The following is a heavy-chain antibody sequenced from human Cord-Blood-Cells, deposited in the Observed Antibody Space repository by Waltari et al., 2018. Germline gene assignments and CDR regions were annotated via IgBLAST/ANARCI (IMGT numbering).Heavy chain of an antibody. Sequence: QVQLVQSGAEVKKPGSSVKVSCKASGGTFSSYAISWVRQAPGQGLEWMGRIIPILGIANYAQKFQGRVTITADKSTSTAYMELSSLRSEDTAVYYCARDFSPDTYYDFWSGYQGSYYYYMDVWGKGTTVTVSS. CDR3: ARDFSPDTYYDFWSGYQGSYYYYMDV. D-gene: IGHD3-3*01. CDR1: GGTFSSYA. V-gene: IGHV1-69*09. J-gene: IGHJ6*03. CDR2: IIPILGIA.